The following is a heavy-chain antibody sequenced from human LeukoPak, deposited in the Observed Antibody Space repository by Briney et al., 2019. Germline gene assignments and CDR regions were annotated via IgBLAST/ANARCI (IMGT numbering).Heavy chain of an antibody. D-gene: IGHD6-19*01. CDR1: GFTFSSYA. J-gene: IGHJ5*02. CDR2: IDASGGST. CDR3: AKGSGSGWYGWFAP. V-gene: IGHV3-23*01. Sequence: GGSLRLSCAASGFTFSSYAMSWVRQAPGKGLEWVSAIDASGGSTYYADSVKGRFTISRDNSKNTFYLQMNTLRADDTAVYYCAKGSGSGWYGWFAPWGQGTLVTVSS.